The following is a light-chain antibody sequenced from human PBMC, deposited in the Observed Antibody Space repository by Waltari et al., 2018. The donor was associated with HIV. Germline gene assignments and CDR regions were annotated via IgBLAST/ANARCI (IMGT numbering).Light chain of an antibody. CDR3: QNYDSAPVA. V-gene: IGKV1-27*01. J-gene: IGKJ5*01. CDR1: RDISND. Sequence: DIPMSQAPSSLSSSVGDRVTITCRASRDISNDLAWYQQKSGEVPKLLIYGASTLRSGVSSRFRGSASGTEFTLTINGLQPEDVASYYCQNYDSAPVAFGQGTRLEI. CDR2: GAS.